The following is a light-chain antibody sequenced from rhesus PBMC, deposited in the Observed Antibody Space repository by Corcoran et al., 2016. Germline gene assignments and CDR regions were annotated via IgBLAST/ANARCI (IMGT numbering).Light chain of an antibody. J-gene: IGKJ2*01. CDR2: AAS. CDR3: QHYYSTPYS. V-gene: IGKV1-25*02. Sequence: DIQMTQSPSSLSASVGDRVTITCRASQGISKYLAWYQQKPGETPKLLIYAASCLQSGIPSRFSGSGSGTNFTLTISSLQSEDFATYDCQHYYSTPYSFGQGTKVEIK. CDR1: QGISKY.